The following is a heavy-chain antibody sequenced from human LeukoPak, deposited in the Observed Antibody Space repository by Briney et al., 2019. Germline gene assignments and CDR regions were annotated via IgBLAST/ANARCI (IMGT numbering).Heavy chain of an antibody. CDR3: ASSMIVVVTAYYFDY. CDR1: GGTFSSYA. D-gene: IGHD3-22*01. V-gene: IGHV1-69*13. Sequence: SVKVSCKASGGTFSSYAISWVRQAPGLGLEWMGGIIPTFGTANYAQKFQGRVTITADESTSTAYMELSSLRSEDTAVYYCASSMIVVVTAYYFDYWGQGTLVTVSS. CDR2: IIPTFGTA. J-gene: IGHJ4*02.